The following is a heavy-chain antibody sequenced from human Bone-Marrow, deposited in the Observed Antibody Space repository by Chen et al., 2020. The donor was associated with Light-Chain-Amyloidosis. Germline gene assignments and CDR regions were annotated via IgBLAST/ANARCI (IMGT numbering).Heavy chain of an antibody. CDR2: INHSGST. CDR3: ARGGSTTGTYYYYMDV. V-gene: IGHV4-34*01. D-gene: IGHD1-1*01. J-gene: IGHJ6*03. CDR1: GGSFSGYY. Sequence: QVQLQQWGAGLLQPSETLSLTCAVYGGSFSGYYWSWIRQPPGKGLEWIGEINHSGSTNYNPSLKSRVTISVDTSKNQFALKLSSVTAADTAVYYCARGGSTTGTYYYYMDVWGKGTTVTVSS.